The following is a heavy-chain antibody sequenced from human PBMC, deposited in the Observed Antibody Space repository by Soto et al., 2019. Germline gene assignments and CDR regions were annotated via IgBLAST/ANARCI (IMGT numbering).Heavy chain of an antibody. V-gene: IGHV4-30-2*01. CDR2: IYHSGST. J-gene: IGHJ4*02. CDR3: ARGGGVVAATAKEAYFDY. CDR1: GGSISSGGYS. D-gene: IGHD2-15*01. Sequence: QLQLQESGSGLVKPSQTLSLTCAVSGGSISSGGYSWSWIRQPPGKGLEWIGYIYHSGSTYYNPSLQSRVTITVDRSKNQFALKLSSVTAADTAVYYCARGGGVVAATAKEAYFDYWGQGTLVTVSS.